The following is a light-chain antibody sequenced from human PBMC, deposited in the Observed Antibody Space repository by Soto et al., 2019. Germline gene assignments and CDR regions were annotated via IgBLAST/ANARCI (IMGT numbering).Light chain of an antibody. Sequence: MVLTQSRPTLPVSQGESATLGCWAAQSVSSNLAWYQQKPGQAPRLLIYGASTRATGIPARFSGSGSGTEFTLTISSLQSEDFAVYYCQQYNNWPPGITFGQGTRLEI. J-gene: IGKJ5*01. CDR3: QQYNNWPPGIT. CDR2: GAS. V-gene: IGKV3-15*01. CDR1: QSVSSN.